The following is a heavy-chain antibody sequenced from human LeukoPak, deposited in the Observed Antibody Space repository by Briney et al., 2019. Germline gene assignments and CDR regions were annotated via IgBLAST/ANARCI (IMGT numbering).Heavy chain of an antibody. V-gene: IGHV4-30-4*01. D-gene: IGHD4-23*01. CDR1: GGSLSSGDYY. CDR2: IYYSGSS. Sequence: PSETLSLTCTVSGGSLSSGDYYWRWLRQPPGRGLEWIGYIYYSGSSYYNPSLKSRVTISVDTSKNQFSLKLSSVTAADTAVYYCASTTVVTPDAFDIWGQGTVVTVSS. J-gene: IGHJ3*02. CDR3: ASTTVVTPDAFDI.